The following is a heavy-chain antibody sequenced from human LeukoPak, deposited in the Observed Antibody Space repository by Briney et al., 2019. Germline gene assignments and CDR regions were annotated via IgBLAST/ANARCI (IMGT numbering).Heavy chain of an antibody. CDR1: GYSFTSYW. CDR3: ARGPEYGDYYYNWFDP. J-gene: IGHJ5*02. Sequence: GESLKISCKGSGYSFTSYWIGWVRQMPGKGLEWMGIIYPGDSDTRYSPSFQGQVTISADKSISTAYLQWSSLKASDTAMYYCARGPEYGDYYYNWFDPWGQGTLVTVSS. D-gene: IGHD4-17*01. V-gene: IGHV5-51*01. CDR2: IYPGDSDT.